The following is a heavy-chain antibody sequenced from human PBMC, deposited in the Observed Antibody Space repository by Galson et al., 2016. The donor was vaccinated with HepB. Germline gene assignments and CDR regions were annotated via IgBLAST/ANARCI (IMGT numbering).Heavy chain of an antibody. CDR2: IKTEADGAPT. D-gene: IGHD2-8*02. Sequence: SLRLSCAASGFTFINAWMNWVRQAPGEGLEWVGRIKTEADGAPTDLAAPVKGRFTSSSDGSKSTVYLQMDSLKTEDTAVYYCTTGTGTAGFWGQGSLVTVSS. J-gene: IGHJ4*02. CDR3: TTGTGTAGF. CDR1: GFTFINAW. V-gene: IGHV3-15*07.